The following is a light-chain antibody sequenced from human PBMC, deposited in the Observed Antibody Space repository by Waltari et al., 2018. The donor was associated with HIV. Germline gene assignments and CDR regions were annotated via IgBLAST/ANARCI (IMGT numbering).Light chain of an antibody. J-gene: IGLJ2*01. CDR2: LNSDGSH. Sequence: QLVLTQSPSASASLGAAVKLTCTRSSGHSSYAIAWHQQKSEKGPRYLMKLNSDGSHNKGDGIPDRFSGSSSGAERYLTISSLQSEDEADYYCQTWGTGIRVFGGGTKLTVL. CDR3: QTWGTGIRV. CDR1: SGHSSYA. V-gene: IGLV4-69*01.